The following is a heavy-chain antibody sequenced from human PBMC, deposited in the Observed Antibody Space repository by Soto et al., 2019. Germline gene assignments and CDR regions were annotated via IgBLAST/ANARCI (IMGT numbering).Heavy chain of an antibody. CDR2: ICTRGVT. J-gene: IGHJ4*02. CDR3: AGGVVRYGSNLDY. V-gene: IGHV4-4*08. D-gene: IGHD2-15*01. Sequence: QVQLQESGPGLVKTSETLSLTCTVSGGSISRYCWSWVRQPPGEGLEWIANICTRGVTNYNPTLKIRVVISVDTSRNQFSLKLSSVTAADPAVYYCAGGVVRYGSNLDYWGQGTLVTVSS. CDR1: GGSISRYC.